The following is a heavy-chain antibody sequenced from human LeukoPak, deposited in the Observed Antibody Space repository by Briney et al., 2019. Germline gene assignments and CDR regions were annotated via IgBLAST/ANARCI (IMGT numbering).Heavy chain of an antibody. CDR2: IIPIFGIA. J-gene: IGHJ4*02. CDR1: GGTFSSYA. Sequence: GSSVKVSCKASGGTFSSYAISWVRQAPGQGLEWMGRIIPIFGIANYAQKFQGRVTITADKSTSTAYMELSSLRSEDTAVYYCAREPYYYDSSGYSFDYWGQGTLVTVSS. D-gene: IGHD3-22*01. CDR3: AREPYYYDSSGYSFDY. V-gene: IGHV1-69*04.